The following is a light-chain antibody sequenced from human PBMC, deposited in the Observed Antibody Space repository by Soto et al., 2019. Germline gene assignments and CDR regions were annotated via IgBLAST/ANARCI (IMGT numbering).Light chain of an antibody. CDR2: DNN. Sequence: QSVLTQPPSVSAAPGEKVTISCSGSNSNIGNNAVSWYQQLPLRAPKLLIYDNNKRPSGIPDRFSGSKSGTSATLGITGLQSGDEADFFCGAXXXXXXXXXFGGGTXXT. CDR3: GAXXXXXXXXX. CDR1: NSNIGNNA. V-gene: IGLV1-51*01. J-gene: IGLJ2*01.